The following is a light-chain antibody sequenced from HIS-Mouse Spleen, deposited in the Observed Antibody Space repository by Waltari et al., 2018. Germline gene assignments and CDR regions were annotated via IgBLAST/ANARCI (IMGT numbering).Light chain of an antibody. Sequence: SYELTPPPSVSVSPGQTARITCSGDALPKNYAYWYQQKSGQAPGLVIYEDSKRPSGIPERFSGSSSGTMATLTISGAQVEDEADYYCYSTDSSGNHRVFGGGTKLTVL. J-gene: IGLJ2*01. CDR3: YSTDSSGNHRV. CDR2: EDS. V-gene: IGLV3-10*01. CDR1: ALPKNY.